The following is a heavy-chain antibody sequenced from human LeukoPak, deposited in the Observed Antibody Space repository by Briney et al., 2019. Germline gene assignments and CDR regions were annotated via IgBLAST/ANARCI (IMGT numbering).Heavy chain of an antibody. CDR1: GGSISSSNW. Sequence: SETLSLTCAVSGGSISSSNWWSWVRQPPGKGLEWIGEIYHSGSTNYNPSLKSRVTISVDKSKNQFSLKLSSVTAADTAVYYCARLWLMSSSYLAFDIWGQGTMVTVSS. J-gene: IGHJ3*02. V-gene: IGHV4-4*02. D-gene: IGHD6-6*01. CDR2: IYHSGST. CDR3: ARLWLMSSSYLAFDI.